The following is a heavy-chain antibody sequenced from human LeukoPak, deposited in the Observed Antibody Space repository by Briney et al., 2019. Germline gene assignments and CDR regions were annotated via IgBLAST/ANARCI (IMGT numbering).Heavy chain of an antibody. V-gene: IGHV3-23*01. CDR2: ISGSGGST. Sequence: GGSLRLSCAASGFTFSSYAMSWVRQAPGKGLEWVSAISGSGGSTYYADSVKGRFTISRDNSKNTLYLQMNSLRAEDTAVYYCAKDHYYDSSGYYYYPFDYWGQGTLVTVPS. D-gene: IGHD3-22*01. CDR3: AKDHYYDSSGYYYYPFDY. CDR1: GFTFSSYA. J-gene: IGHJ4*02.